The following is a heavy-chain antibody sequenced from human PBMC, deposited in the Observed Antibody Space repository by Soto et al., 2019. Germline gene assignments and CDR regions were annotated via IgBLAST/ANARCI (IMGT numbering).Heavy chain of an antibody. CDR3: ARAGDYYGSGSVEVDAFDI. CDR1: GGSISSGGYS. D-gene: IGHD3-10*01. J-gene: IGHJ3*02. CDR2: IYHSGST. Sequence: QLQLQESGSGLVKPSQTLSLTCAVSGGSISSGGYSWSWIRQPPGKGLEWIGYIYHSGSTYYNPSLKSRVTISVDRSKNQFSLKLSSVTAADTAVYYCARAGDYYGSGSVEVDAFDIWGQGRMVTVSS. V-gene: IGHV4-30-2*01.